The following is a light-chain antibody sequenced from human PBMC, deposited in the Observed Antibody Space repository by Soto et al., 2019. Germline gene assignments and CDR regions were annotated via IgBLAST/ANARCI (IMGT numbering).Light chain of an antibody. CDR1: QSVSRYY. Sequence: TVLTQSPATLSLSPGERATLSCRASQSVSRYYLSWYQQKPGQAPRLLIYGASTRATGIPARFSGSGSGTDFTLTITSLQLEDFAVYYCRQALSFGGGTRVEI. CDR2: GAS. J-gene: IGKJ4*01. V-gene: IGKV3D-7*01. CDR3: RQALS.